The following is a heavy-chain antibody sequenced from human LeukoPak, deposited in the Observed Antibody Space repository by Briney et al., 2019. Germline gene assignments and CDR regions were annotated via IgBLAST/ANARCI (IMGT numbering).Heavy chain of an antibody. D-gene: IGHD3-10*01. CDR2: IYYSGRT. J-gene: IGHJ6*02. CDR1: GGSSSSYY. V-gene: IGHV4-59*01. Sequence: SETLSLTGTVSGGSSSSYYWSWIRQPPGKGLEWVGYIYYSGRTNYNPSLKSRVTISVDTSKNQFSLKLSSVTAADTAVYYCARDSGYYGSGSKRRLGAKYYYGMDVWGQGTTVTVSS. CDR3: ARDSGYYGSGSKRRLGAKYYYGMDV.